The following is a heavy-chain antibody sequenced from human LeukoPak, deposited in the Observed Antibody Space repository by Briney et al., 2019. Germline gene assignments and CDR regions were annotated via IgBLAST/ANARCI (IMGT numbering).Heavy chain of an antibody. Sequence: GGSLRLSCAASGFGFSNYAMSWVRQAPGKGLDWVSTISGSGGTTYYADSVKGRFTISRDKSKNTLSLQLNTLRAEDTAIYYCAKSGAGYYYFDSWGQGTLVTVSS. CDR3: AKSGAGYYYFDS. CDR1: GFGFSNYA. J-gene: IGHJ4*02. D-gene: IGHD3-9*01. CDR2: ISGSGGTT. V-gene: IGHV3-23*01.